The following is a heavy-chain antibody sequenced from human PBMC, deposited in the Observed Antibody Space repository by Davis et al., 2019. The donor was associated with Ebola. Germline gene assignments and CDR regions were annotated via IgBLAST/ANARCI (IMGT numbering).Heavy chain of an antibody. V-gene: IGHV3-48*02. CDR2: ISGSSSSI. CDR1: GFTFSSYS. Sequence: GESLKISCAASGFTFSSYSMNWVRQAPGKGLEWISYISGSSSSIYYADSVKGRFTISRDNARNSLYLQMNSLRDEDTALYYCARDVQTTPAIEVGITVHWGQGTLVTVSS. J-gene: IGHJ4*02. CDR3: ARDVQTTPAIEVGITVH. D-gene: IGHD1-26*01.